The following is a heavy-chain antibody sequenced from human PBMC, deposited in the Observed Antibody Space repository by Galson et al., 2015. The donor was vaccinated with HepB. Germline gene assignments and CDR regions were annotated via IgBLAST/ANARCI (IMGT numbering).Heavy chain of an antibody. J-gene: IGHJ4*02. CDR1: GYTFTTYY. D-gene: IGHD3-3*01. CDR3: ARDLFGYIDF. V-gene: IGHV1-46*01. Sequence: SVKVSCKASGYTFTTYYMHWVRQAPGQGLEWMGIINPSGGSTTYAQKFQGRITMTRDTSTSTVYMELSSLRSEDTAVYFCARDLFGYIDFWGQGTLVTVSS. CDR2: INPSGGST.